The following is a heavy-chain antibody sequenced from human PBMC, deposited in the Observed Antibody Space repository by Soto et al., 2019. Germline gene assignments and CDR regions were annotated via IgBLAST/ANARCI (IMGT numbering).Heavy chain of an antibody. J-gene: IGHJ5*02. CDR3: ARGRYYYDSRWFDP. D-gene: IGHD3-22*01. CDR1: GYTFTSYD. CDR2: MNPNSGNT. Sequence: QVQLVQSGAEVKKPGASVKVSCKASGYTFTSYDINWVRQATGQGLEWMGWMNPNSGNTGYAQKFQGTVTMTRNTSISTAYMELSSLRSEDTAVYYCARGRYYYDSRWFDPWGQGTLVTVSS. V-gene: IGHV1-8*01.